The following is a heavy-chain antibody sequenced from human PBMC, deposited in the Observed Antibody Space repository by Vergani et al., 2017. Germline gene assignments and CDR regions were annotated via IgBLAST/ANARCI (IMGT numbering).Heavy chain of an antibody. Sequence: QVQLQESGPGLVKPSQTLSLTCTVSGGSISSGSYYWSWIRQPAGKGLEWIGRIYTSGSTNYNPSLKSLVTISVDTSKNQFSLKLSSVTAADTAVYYCARVIWYNHGMDVWGQGTTVTVSS. V-gene: IGHV4-61*02. CDR2: IYTSGST. CDR1: GGSISSGSYY. CDR3: ARVIWYNHGMDV. J-gene: IGHJ6*02. D-gene: IGHD1-1*01.